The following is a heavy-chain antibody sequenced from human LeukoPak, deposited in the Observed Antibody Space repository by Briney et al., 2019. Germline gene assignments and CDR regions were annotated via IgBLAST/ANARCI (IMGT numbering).Heavy chain of an antibody. CDR2: ISGSGGST. J-gene: IGHJ4*02. Sequence: GGSLRLSCAASGFTFSNYAMSWVRQAPGKGLEWVSAISGSGGSTYYADSVKGRFTISRDNSKNTLYLQMNSLRAEDTAVYYCAKGAVVVPAAIVDYFDYWGQGTLVTVSS. D-gene: IGHD2-2*02. V-gene: IGHV3-23*01. CDR1: GFTFSNYA. CDR3: AKGAVVVPAAIVDYFDY.